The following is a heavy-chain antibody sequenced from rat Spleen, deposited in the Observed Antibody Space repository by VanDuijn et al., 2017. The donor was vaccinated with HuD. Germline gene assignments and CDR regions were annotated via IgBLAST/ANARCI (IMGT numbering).Heavy chain of an antibody. CDR3: ARRHYGYTDYFDY. CDR2: ISYDGRRN. D-gene: IGHD1-9*01. CDR1: GFSFSSNW. J-gene: IGHJ2*01. Sequence: EVQLVESGGGLVQPGSPLKLSCAASGFSFSSNWLNWIRQAPGEGLEWVATISYDGRRNYYRDSVRGRFTISRDDAKSTLSLQMDSLRSEDTATYYCARRHYGYTDYFDYWGQGVMVTVSS. V-gene: IGHV5-29*01.